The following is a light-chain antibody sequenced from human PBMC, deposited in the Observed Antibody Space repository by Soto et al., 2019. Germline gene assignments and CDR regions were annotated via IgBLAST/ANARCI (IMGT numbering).Light chain of an antibody. Sequence: QSVLTQPASVSGSPGQSITISCTGTSSDVGGYNYVSWYQQHPGKAPKLMIYEVSNRPSGVSNRFSGSKSGNTASLTISGLQAEDEADYYCSSYTSSSTRIVFGTGTKGTVL. CDR1: SSDVGGYNY. CDR3: SSYTSSSTRIV. CDR2: EVS. V-gene: IGLV2-14*01. J-gene: IGLJ1*01.